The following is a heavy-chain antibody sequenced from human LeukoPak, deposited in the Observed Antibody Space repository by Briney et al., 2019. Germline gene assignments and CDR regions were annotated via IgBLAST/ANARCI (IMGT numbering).Heavy chain of an antibody. CDR1: GYTFNDYA. Sequence: PGGSLRLSCAASGYTFNDYAMSWVRQAAGKGLEWVSGISDTGRRTFYADSVKGRFTISRDDSKKTLYLQMNTLSAEDTAIYFCARHDSFIPYWGQGTLVTVSS. V-gene: IGHV3-23*01. CDR3: ARHDSFIPY. CDR2: ISDTGRRT. D-gene: IGHD3-16*02. J-gene: IGHJ4*02.